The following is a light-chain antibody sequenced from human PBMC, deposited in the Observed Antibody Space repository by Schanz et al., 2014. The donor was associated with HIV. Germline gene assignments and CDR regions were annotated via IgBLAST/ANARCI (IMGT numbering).Light chain of an antibody. CDR1: SRDVGDVKF. CDR2: EVT. V-gene: IGLV2-14*01. J-gene: IGLJ2*01. Sequence: QSALTQPTSVSGSPGQSITISWTVASRDVGDVKFPSRDQPHPGKAPKPMFYEVTKRPSGVSDRFSGSKSGNTASLTISGLQAEDEADYYCSSYTRSSTVLFGGGTKLTVL. CDR3: SSYTRSSTVL.